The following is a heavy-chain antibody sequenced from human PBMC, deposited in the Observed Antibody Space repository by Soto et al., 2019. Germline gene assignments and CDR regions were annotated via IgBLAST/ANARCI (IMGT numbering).Heavy chain of an antibody. V-gene: IGHV1-46*01. D-gene: IGHD3-9*01. CDR3: ARDGETRYYDILTGYYLYLDY. CDR1: GYTFTSYY. Sequence: ASVKVSCKASGYTFTSYYMHWVRQAPGQGLEWMGIINPSGGSTSYAQKFQGRVTMTRDTSTSTVYMELSSLRSEDTAVYYCARDGETRYYDILTGYYLYLDYWGQGTLVTVS. J-gene: IGHJ4*02. CDR2: INPSGGST.